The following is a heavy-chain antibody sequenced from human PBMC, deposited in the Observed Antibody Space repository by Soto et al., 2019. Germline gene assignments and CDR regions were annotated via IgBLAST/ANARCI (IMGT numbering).Heavy chain of an antibody. D-gene: IGHD3-10*01. CDR3: ARDLDYYGSGNYYNRIDY. CDR1: GGPFSDYA. Sequence: QVQLVQSGAEVKKPGSSVKVSCKVSGGPFSDYAVSWVRQAPGQGLEWMGGIIPMVGTANYAQKFQGRVTITADESTTTAYMELSSLRSEDTDVYYCARDLDYYGSGNYYNRIDYWGQGTLVTVSS. V-gene: IGHV1-69*01. CDR2: IIPMVGTA. J-gene: IGHJ4*02.